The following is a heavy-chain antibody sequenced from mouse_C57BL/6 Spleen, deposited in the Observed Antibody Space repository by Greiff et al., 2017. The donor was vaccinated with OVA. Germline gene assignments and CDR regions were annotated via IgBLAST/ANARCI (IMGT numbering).Heavy chain of an antibody. Sequence: QVHVKQSGAELVRPGASVTLSCKASGYTFTDYEMHWVKQTPVHGLEWIGAIDPETGGTAYNQKFKGKAILTADKSSSTAYMELRSLTSEDSAVYCCTISGPYDGYPFDYWGQGTTLTVS. J-gene: IGHJ2*01. CDR3: TISGPYDGYPFDY. CDR2: IDPETGGT. D-gene: IGHD2-3*01. V-gene: IGHV1-15*01. CDR1: GYTFTDYE.